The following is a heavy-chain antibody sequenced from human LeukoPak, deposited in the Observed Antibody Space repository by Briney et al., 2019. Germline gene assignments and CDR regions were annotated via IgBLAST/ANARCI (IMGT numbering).Heavy chain of an antibody. J-gene: IGHJ5*02. Sequence: ASVKVSCKASGYTFTGYYMHWVRQAPGQGLEWMGWINPNSGGTNYAQKFQGRVTMTRDTSISTAYMELGRLRSDDTAVYYCARGGLLWFGELLGWFDPWGQGTLVTVSS. D-gene: IGHD3-10*01. CDR3: ARGGLLWFGELLGWFDP. CDR2: INPNSGGT. CDR1: GYTFTGYY. V-gene: IGHV1-2*02.